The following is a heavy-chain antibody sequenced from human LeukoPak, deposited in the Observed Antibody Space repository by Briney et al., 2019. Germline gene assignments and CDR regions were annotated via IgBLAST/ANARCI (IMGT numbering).Heavy chain of an antibody. Sequence: ETLSLTCAVSGGSISSGGYSWSWTRQPPGKGLEWVSGVSGSGGNIHYADSVKGRFTISRDNSKNTLYLQMNSLRAEDTAVYYCAASLPNIVVVPATKGPFGYWGQGALVAVSS. CDR1: GGSISSGGYS. CDR3: AASLPNIVVVPATKGPFGY. CDR2: VSGSGGNI. J-gene: IGHJ4*02. V-gene: IGHV3-23*01. D-gene: IGHD2-2*01.